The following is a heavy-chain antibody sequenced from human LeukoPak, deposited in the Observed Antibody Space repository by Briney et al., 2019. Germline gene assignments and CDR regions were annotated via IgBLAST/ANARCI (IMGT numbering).Heavy chain of an antibody. CDR2: IYTSGST. D-gene: IGHD3-22*01. Sequence: SETLSLTCTVSGGSISSYYGSWIRQPAGKGLEWIGRIYTSGSTNYNPSLKRRVTMSVDTSKNQFSLKLSSVTAADTAAYYCARGRYYYDSSGYYWFDYWGQGTLVTVSS. J-gene: IGHJ4*02. CDR1: GGSISSYY. CDR3: ARGRYYYDSSGYYWFDY. V-gene: IGHV4-4*07.